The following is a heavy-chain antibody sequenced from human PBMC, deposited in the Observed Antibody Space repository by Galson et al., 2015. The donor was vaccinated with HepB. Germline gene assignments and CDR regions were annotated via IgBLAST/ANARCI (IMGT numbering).Heavy chain of an antibody. CDR3: ARVGSRALGVVPAAPNYYYLYGMDV. CDR1: GYTFTSYG. J-gene: IGHJ6*02. Sequence: SVKVSCKAYGYTFTSYGIIWVRQAPGQGLEWMGWISAYNGKTKYVQKLQGRVTMTTDTSTSIAYMELRSLRSDDMAMYYCARVGSRALGVVPAAPNYYYLYGMDVWGQGTTVTVSS. V-gene: IGHV1-18*03. D-gene: IGHD2-2*01. CDR2: ISAYNGKT.